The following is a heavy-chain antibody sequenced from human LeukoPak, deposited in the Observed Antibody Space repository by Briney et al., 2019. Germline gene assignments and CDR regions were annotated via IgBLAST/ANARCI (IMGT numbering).Heavy chain of an antibody. CDR1: GDSISSGDYY. V-gene: IGHV4-61*02. D-gene: IGHD3-10*01. CDR2: ISSSGST. Sequence: SETLSLTCTVSGDSISSGDYYWSWIRQPAGKGLEWIGRISSSGSTNYNPSLKSRVTISVDTSKNQFSLKLSSVTAADTAVYYCARDIWFGELYNWFDPWGQGTLVTVSS. CDR3: ARDIWFGELYNWFDP. J-gene: IGHJ5*02.